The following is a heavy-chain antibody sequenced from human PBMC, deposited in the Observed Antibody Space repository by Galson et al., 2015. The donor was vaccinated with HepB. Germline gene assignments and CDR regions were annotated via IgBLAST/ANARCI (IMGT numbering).Heavy chain of an antibody. Sequence: SLRLSCAASGFTFSSYAMHWVRHAPGKGLEWVAVISYDGSNKYYADSVKGRFTISRDNSKNTLYLQMNSLRAEDTAVYYCARGSSWGIAVAGSDYWGQGTLVTVSS. V-gene: IGHV3-30-3*01. CDR2: ISYDGSNK. CDR3: ARGSSWGIAVAGSDY. D-gene: IGHD6-19*01. CDR1: GFTFSSYA. J-gene: IGHJ4*02.